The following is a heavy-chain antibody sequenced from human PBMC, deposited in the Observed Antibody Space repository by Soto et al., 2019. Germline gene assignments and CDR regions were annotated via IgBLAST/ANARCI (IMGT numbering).Heavy chain of an antibody. V-gene: IGHV4-39*01. J-gene: IGHJ5*02. CDR1: GGSISSSSYY. D-gene: IGHD3-3*01. CDR3: ASVPCITIFGVVIIRGWFDP. CDR2: IYYSGST. Sequence: QLQLQESGPGLVKPSETLSLTCTVSGGSISSSSYYWGWIRQPPGKGLEWIGSIYYSGSTYYNPSLKSRVTISVDTSKNQFSLKLSSVTAADTAVYYCASVPCITIFGVVIIRGWFDPWGQGTLVTVSS.